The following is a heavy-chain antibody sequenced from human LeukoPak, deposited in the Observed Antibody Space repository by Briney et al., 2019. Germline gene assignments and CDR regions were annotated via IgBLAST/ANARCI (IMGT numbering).Heavy chain of an antibody. CDR1: GYTFTSYD. Sequence: ASVKVSCKASGYTFTSYDINWVRQATGQGLEWMGWMNPNSGNTGYAQKFQGRVTMTRNTSISTAYMELSSLRSEDTAVYYCARDALGLIPFDYWGQGTLVTVSS. D-gene: IGHD2-21*01. J-gene: IGHJ4*02. V-gene: IGHV1-8*01. CDR3: ARDALGLIPFDY. CDR2: MNPNSGNT.